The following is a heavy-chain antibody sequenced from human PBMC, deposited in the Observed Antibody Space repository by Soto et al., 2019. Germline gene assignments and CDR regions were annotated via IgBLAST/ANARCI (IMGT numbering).Heavy chain of an antibody. J-gene: IGHJ4*02. CDR1: GYAFTSNH. Sequence: QVQLVQSGAEVKKPGASVKVSCKASGYAFTSNHISWVRQAPGQRPEWMGWVNIYSGDTNYAEKLRGRVTMTTDTSTSTAYMELTSLRSDDTAVYYCAIADYGYEDYWGQGTPVTVSS. CDR2: VNIYSGDT. CDR3: AIADYGYEDY. D-gene: IGHD4-17*01. V-gene: IGHV1-18*01.